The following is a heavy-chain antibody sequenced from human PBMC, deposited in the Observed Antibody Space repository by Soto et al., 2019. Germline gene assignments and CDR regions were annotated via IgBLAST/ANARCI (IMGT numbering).Heavy chain of an antibody. Sequence: EVQLVEFGGGLVQPGGSLRLSCAASGFTFNDHFMDWVRQAPGKGLEWLGRSKNKLTSYTAASVEGRFTVSRGDSGTLGYLQMTGLKSEYTVVYFCACPHRTSSTWSYYRGRGTLVTVSS. CDR1: GFTFNDHF. CDR2: SKNKLTSYT. V-gene: IGHV3-72*01. CDR3: ACPHRTSSTWSYY. J-gene: IGHJ4*02. D-gene: IGHD6-13*01.